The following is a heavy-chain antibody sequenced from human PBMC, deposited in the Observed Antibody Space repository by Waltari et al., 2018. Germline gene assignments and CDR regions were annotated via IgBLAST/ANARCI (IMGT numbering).Heavy chain of an antibody. D-gene: IGHD3-22*01. V-gene: IGHV3-23*01. CDR1: GFTFSSYA. CDR3: AKGADDSSGYYGY. Sequence: EVQLLESGGGLVQPGGSLRLSCAASGFTFSSYAMSWVRQAPGKGLEWVLAISGSGGSTYYADSVKGRFTSSRDNSKNTLYLQMNSLRAEDTAVYYCAKGADDSSGYYGYWGQGTLVTVSS. J-gene: IGHJ4*02. CDR2: ISGSGGST.